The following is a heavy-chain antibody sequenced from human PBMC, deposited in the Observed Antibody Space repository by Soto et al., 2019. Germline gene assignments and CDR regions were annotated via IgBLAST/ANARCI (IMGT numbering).Heavy chain of an antibody. CDR2: IYWDDDK. CDR3: AHTLLSIVLVPAAVNDAFDI. D-gene: IGHD2-2*01. Sequence: QITLKESGPTLVKPTQTLTLTCTFSGFSLSTSGVGMGWIRQPPGKALEWLALIYWDDDKRYSPSLKSRLTITKDTSXXQXVXXMTNMDPVDTATYYCAHTLLSIVLVPAAVNDAFDIWGQGTMVTVSS. J-gene: IGHJ3*02. CDR1: GFSLSTSGVG. V-gene: IGHV2-5*02.